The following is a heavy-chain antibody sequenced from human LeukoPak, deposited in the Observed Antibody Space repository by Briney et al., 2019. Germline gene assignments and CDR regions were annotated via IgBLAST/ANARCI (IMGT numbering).Heavy chain of an antibody. CDR1: GGSISSGGYY. V-gene: IGHV4-31*03. CDR3: ARSRCYYVSSGYFVGEYFQH. D-gene: IGHD3-22*01. Sequence: KASETLSLTCTVSGGSISSGGYYWSWIRQHPGKGLEWIGYIYYSGSTYYNPSLKSRVTISVDTSKNQFSLKLSSVTAADTAVYHCARSRCYYVSSGYFVGEYFQHWGQGTLVTVSS. J-gene: IGHJ1*01. CDR2: IYYSGST.